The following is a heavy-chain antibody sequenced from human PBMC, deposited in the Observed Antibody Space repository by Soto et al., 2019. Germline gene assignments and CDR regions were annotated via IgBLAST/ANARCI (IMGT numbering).Heavy chain of an antibody. CDR3: ATEPYDFWSGYYRWLAP. CDR2: INHSGST. Sequence: SETLSLTCAVYGGSFSGYYWSWIRQPPGKGLEWIGEINHSGSTNYNPSLKSRVTISVDTSKNQFSLKLSSVTAADTAVYYCATEPYDFWSGYYRWLAPWGQGTLVTVSS. J-gene: IGHJ5*02. D-gene: IGHD3-3*01. V-gene: IGHV4-34*01. CDR1: GGSFSGYY.